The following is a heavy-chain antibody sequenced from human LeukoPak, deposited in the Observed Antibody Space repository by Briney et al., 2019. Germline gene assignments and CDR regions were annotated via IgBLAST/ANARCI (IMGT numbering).Heavy chain of an antibody. D-gene: IGHD3-10*01. CDR1: GGSFSGGF. Sequence: SETLSLTCAVYGGSFSGGFWTWIRQPPGKGLEWVGEINHSGSTNYNPSPKSRVTISLDTSKNQFSLKMSSVTAADTAVYYCASDGGRRFSHWGQGTLVTVSS. CDR3: ASDGGRRFSH. J-gene: IGHJ4*02. V-gene: IGHV4-34*01. CDR2: INHSGST.